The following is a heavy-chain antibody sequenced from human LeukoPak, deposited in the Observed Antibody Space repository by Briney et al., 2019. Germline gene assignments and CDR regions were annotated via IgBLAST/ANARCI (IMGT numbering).Heavy chain of an antibody. J-gene: IGHJ4*02. CDR1: GFTFSSYE. V-gene: IGHV3-48*03. CDR3: ARGSSGWYYFDY. D-gene: IGHD6-19*01. Sequence: GALRLSCAASGFTFSSYEMNWVRQAPGKGLEWVSYISSSSGISIYYADSVKGRFTISRDNAKISLYLQMNSLRAKDTAVYYCARGSSGWYYFDYWGQGTLVTASS. CDR2: ISSSSGISI.